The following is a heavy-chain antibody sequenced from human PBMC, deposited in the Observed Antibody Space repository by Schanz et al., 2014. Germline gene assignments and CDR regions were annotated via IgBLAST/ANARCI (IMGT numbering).Heavy chain of an antibody. V-gene: IGHV3-66*01. J-gene: IGHJ5*02. CDR3: ARDLEGYDGGGGGFDP. CDR2: IYASGAT. Sequence: VQLLQFGGGVVQPGRSLRLSCAASGFTFSSYAMHWVRQAPGKGLEWVSTIYASGATYYADSVKRRFTISRDISKNTLHLQVTSLRAEDTAVYYCARDLEGYDGGGGGFDPWGQGTLVTVSS. CDR1: GFTFSSYA. D-gene: IGHD2-21*01.